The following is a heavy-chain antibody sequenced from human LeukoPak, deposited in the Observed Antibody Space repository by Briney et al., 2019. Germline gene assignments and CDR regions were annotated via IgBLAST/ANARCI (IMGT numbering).Heavy chain of an antibody. CDR3: ARRANYGDYSGFFN. Sequence: ASVKVSCKASGYTFTSYDINWVRQATGQGLEWMGWMNPNSGNTGYARKFQGRVTMTRSTSISTAYMELSSLRSEDTAVYYCARRANYGDYSGFFNWGQGTLVTVSS. CDR2: MNPNSGNT. V-gene: IGHV1-8*01. D-gene: IGHD4-17*01. J-gene: IGHJ4*02. CDR1: GYTFTSYD.